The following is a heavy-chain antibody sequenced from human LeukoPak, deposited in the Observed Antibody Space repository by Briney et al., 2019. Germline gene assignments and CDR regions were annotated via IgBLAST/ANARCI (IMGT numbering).Heavy chain of an antibody. J-gene: IGHJ4*02. D-gene: IGHD3-22*01. V-gene: IGHV3-15*01. Sequence: GGSLRLSCAASGFTFSSYEMNWVRQAPGKGLEWVGRIKTTSDGGTSDYAAPVKGRFTISRDDAKDTLTLQMNSLKIEDTGVYYCTIDRGNRIVWGQGTLVTVSS. CDR1: GFTFSSYE. CDR2: IKTTSDGGTS. CDR3: TIDRGNRIV.